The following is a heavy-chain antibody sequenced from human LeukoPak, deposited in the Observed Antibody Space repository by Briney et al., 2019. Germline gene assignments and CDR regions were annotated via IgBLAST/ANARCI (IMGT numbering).Heavy chain of an antibody. CDR1: GYTFSSYG. CDR3: ATDHGIYNPRIIDT. CDR2: ISAYNGNT. Sequence: ASVKVSCKASGYTFSSYGISWVRLAPGQGLEWMGWISAYNGNTNFAQEFQGRVTITTDTSTSTASMELRSPRSDDTTVYYCATDHGIYNPRIIDTWGQGTLVTVSS. J-gene: IGHJ4*02. V-gene: IGHV1-18*01. D-gene: IGHD1-1*01.